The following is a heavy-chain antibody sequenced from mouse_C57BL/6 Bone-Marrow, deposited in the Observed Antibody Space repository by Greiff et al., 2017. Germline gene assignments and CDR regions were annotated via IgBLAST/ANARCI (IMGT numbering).Heavy chain of an antibody. CDR3: AREGVYYDYDACDY. CDR1: GYTFTSYW. Sequence: VQLQQPGAELVKPGASVKMSCKASGYTFTSYWITWVKQRPGQGLEWIGDIYPGSGSTNYNEKFKSKATLTVDTSSSTAYMQLSSLTSEDSAVYYCAREGVYYDYDACDYWGQGTTLTVSS. D-gene: IGHD2-4*01. CDR2: IYPGSGST. J-gene: IGHJ2*01. V-gene: IGHV1-55*01.